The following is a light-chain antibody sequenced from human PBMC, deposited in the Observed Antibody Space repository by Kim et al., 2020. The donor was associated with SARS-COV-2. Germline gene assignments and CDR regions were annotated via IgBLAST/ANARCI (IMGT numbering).Light chain of an antibody. V-gene: IGKV1-39*01. CDR3: QQNYITPHRT. Sequence: SVGDRVSIPCRASQSISTYLNGYQQKPGKAPKLLIYAASRLQSGVPSRFSSGGSGTKYTLTITSLQPDDYATDYCQQNYITPHRTFGQGTKVDIK. J-gene: IGKJ1*01. CDR2: AAS. CDR1: QSISTY.